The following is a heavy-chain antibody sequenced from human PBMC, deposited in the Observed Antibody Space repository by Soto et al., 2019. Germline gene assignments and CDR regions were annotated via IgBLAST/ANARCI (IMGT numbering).Heavy chain of an antibody. CDR3: ARTNPMIAFGGVIVTDYYFYGMDV. J-gene: IGHJ6*02. V-gene: IGHV3-30-3*01. Sequence: PGGSQRLSCAASGFTFRSYARHWVRQAPGKGLEWVAVISYDGSNKYYADSVKGRFTISRDNSKNTLYLQMNSLRAEDTAVYYCARTNPMIAFGGVIVTDYYFYGMDVWGQGTTVTVSS. D-gene: IGHD3-16*02. CDR1: GFTFRSYA. CDR2: ISYDGSNK.